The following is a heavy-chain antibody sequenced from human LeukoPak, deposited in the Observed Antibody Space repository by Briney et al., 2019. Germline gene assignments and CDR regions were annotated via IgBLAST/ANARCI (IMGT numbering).Heavy chain of an antibody. V-gene: IGHV3-7*01. Sequence: DSVKGRFTISRDNAKNSLYLQMSSLRAEDTAVYYCARDYASDYWGQGTLVTVSS. CDR3: ARDYASDY. J-gene: IGHJ4*02. D-gene: IGHD3-10*01.